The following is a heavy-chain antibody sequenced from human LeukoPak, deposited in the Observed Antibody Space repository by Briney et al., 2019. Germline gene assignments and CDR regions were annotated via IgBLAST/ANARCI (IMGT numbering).Heavy chain of an antibody. J-gene: IGHJ5*02. V-gene: IGHV3-7*01. CDR1: GFTFSYYW. CDR2: IKEDGSEK. D-gene: IGHD1-7*01. CDR3: VSTTGP. Sequence: GGSLRLSCAASGFTFSYYWMRWVRQAPGKGLEGVANIKEDGSEKYYVDSVRGRFTVSIDNAKNSLYLQMSSLRAEDTAVYYCVSTTGPWGQGTLVTVSS.